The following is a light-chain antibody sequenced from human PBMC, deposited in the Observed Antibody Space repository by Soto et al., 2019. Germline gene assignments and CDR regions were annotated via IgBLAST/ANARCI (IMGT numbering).Light chain of an antibody. Sequence: DIQMTQSPSTLSASVGDRVTITCRASQSISTWLAWYQQKPGKAPKLLSYDASSLESGVPSRFSGSESGTEFTLTICSLPPDDFATYFCQEYYPYSWTFGQGTMVDIK. J-gene: IGKJ1*01. CDR3: QEYYPYSWT. CDR2: DAS. CDR1: QSISTW. V-gene: IGKV1-5*01.